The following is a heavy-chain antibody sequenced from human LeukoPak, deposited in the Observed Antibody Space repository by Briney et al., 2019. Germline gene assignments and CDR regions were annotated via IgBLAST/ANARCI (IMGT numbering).Heavy chain of an antibody. D-gene: IGHD3-22*01. V-gene: IGHV4-34*01. CDR1: GGSFSGYY. J-gene: IGHJ4*02. CDR2: INHNGST. CDR3: ARGYDSSAYYPFNY. Sequence: PSETLSLTCAVYGGSFSGYYWSWIRQPPGKGLEWIGEINHNGSTNYNPSLKSRVTISVDTSKNQFSLMLSSVTAADTAVYYCARGYDSSAYYPFNYWGQGTLVTVSS.